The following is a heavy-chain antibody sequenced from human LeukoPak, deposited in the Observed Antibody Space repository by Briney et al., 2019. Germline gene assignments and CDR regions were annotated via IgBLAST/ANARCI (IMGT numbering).Heavy chain of an antibody. V-gene: IGHV4-59*08. Sequence: PSETLSLTCTVSGGSISSYYWSWIRQPPGKGLEWVGYIYYSGSTNYNPSLKSRVTISVDTSKNQFSLKLSSVTAADTAVYYCARHEGILSLLHYFDYWGQGTLVTVSS. J-gene: IGHJ4*02. CDR3: ARHEGILSLLHYFDY. D-gene: IGHD3-16*01. CDR2: IYYSGST. CDR1: GGSISSYY.